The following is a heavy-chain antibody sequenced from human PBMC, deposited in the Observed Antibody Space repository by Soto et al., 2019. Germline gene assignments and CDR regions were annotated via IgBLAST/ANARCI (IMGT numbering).Heavy chain of an antibody. Sequence: SETLSLTCTVSGGSISSSNYYWGWIRQPPGKGLEWIGSIYYSGSTYYNPSLKSRVTISVDTSKNQFSLKLSSVTAADTAVYYCARTYYDFWSGYYLDYWGQETLLTVSS. J-gene: IGHJ4*02. CDR3: ARTYYDFWSGYYLDY. CDR1: GGSISSSNYY. V-gene: IGHV4-39*01. D-gene: IGHD3-3*01. CDR2: IYYSGST.